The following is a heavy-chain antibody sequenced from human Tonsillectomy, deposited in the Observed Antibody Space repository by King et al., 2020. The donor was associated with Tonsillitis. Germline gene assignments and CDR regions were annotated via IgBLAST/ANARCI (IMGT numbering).Heavy chain of an antibody. D-gene: IGHD5-12*01. CDR3: AGDLRLPYSGHEIDY. CDR2: IKEDGSEK. V-gene: IGHV3-7*03. J-gene: IGHJ4*02. Sequence: VQLVESGGGLVQPGGSLRLSCAASGFTFSSYWMSWVRQAPGKGLEWVANIKEDGSEKYYVDSVKGRFTISRDNAKNSLYLQMNSLRAEDTAVYYCAGDLRLPYSGHEIDYWGQGTLVTVSS. CDR1: GFTFSSYW.